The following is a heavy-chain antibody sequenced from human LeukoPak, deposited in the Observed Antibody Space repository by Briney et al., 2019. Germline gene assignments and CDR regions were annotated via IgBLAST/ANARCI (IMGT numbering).Heavy chain of an antibody. Sequence: GGSLRLSCAASGFTFSSYGMHWVRQAPGKGLEWVAFVRFDGTSAYYADSVKGRFIISRDNSKNTLYLQMNSLRAEDTAVYYCATVGYSYGYTLDYWGQGTLVTVSS. J-gene: IGHJ4*02. V-gene: IGHV3-30*02. CDR1: GFTFSSYG. CDR3: ATVGYSYGYTLDY. CDR2: VRFDGTSA. D-gene: IGHD5-18*01.